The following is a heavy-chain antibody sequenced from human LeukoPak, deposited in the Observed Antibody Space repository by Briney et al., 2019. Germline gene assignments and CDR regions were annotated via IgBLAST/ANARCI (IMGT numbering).Heavy chain of an antibody. CDR3: ARDAPGRAVAGNDY. J-gene: IGHJ4*02. Sequence: PSETLSLTCAVYGGSFSGYYWSWIRQPPGKGLEWIGEINHSGSTNYNPSLNSRVTISVDTSKNQFSLKLSSVTAADTAVYYCARDAPGRAVAGNDYWGQGTLVTVSS. CDR1: GGSFSGYY. V-gene: IGHV4-34*01. D-gene: IGHD6-19*01. CDR2: INHSGST.